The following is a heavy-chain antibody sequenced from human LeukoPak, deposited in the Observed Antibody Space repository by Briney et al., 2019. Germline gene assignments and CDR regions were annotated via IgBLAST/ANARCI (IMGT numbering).Heavy chain of an antibody. J-gene: IGHJ3*02. CDR2: INWNSGSK. Sequence: GGSLRLSCAASGFTFDDYAMHWVRQAPGKGLEWVSSINWNSGSKGYADSVKGRFTISRDNAKNSLYLQMNSLRVDDMALYYCAKGKYNWNPAAFDIWGRGTMVTVSS. CDR3: AKGKYNWNPAAFDI. V-gene: IGHV3-9*03. CDR1: GFTFDDYA. D-gene: IGHD1-20*01.